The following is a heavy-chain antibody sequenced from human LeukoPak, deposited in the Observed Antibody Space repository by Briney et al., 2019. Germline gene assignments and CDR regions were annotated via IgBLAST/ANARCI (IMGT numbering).Heavy chain of an antibody. CDR3: AKDQRFGDLDDY. J-gene: IGHJ4*02. CDR2: ISGSAITT. D-gene: IGHD3-10*01. Sequence: GGSLRLSCTTSGFTFSNYAMSWVRQAPGKGLEWVSSISGSAITTYYADSVKGRFAISRDNSKNTLYLQMTSLRAEDTSVYYCAKDQRFGDLDDYRGQGTLVTVSS. V-gene: IGHV3-23*01. CDR1: GFTFSNYA.